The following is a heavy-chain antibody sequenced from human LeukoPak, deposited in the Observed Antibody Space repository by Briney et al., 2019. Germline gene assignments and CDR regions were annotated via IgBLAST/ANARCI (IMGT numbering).Heavy chain of an antibody. CDR1: GFTFSEYS. CDR3: ARDSGWAFDY. V-gene: IGHV3-48*01. D-gene: IGHD6-19*01. Sequence: PGGSLRLSCAASGFTFSEYSLNWVRQAPGEGPEWLSNIRATSSDTYYANSVKGRLTISRDNAKNSLYLQMDSLRAEDTAVYYCARDSGWAFDYWGQGVLVTVSS. J-gene: IGHJ4*02. CDR2: IRATSSDT.